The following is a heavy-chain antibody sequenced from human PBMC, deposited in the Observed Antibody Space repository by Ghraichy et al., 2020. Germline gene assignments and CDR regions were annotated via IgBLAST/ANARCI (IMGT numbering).Heavy chain of an antibody. CDR1: GFTVSSNY. V-gene: IGHV3-53*01. CDR2: IYSGGST. Sequence: GGSLRLSCAASGFTVSSNYMSWVRQAPGKGLEWVSVIYSGGSTYYADSVKGRFTISRDNSKNTLYLQMNSLRAEDTAVYYCARAPRDYGDYGPFDAFDIWGQGTMVTVSS. CDR3: ARAPRDYGDYGPFDAFDI. D-gene: IGHD4-17*01. J-gene: IGHJ3*02.